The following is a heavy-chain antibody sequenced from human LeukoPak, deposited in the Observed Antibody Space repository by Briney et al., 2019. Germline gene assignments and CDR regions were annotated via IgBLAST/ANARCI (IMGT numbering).Heavy chain of an antibody. V-gene: IGHV4-59*08. Sequence: SETLSLTCTVSGGSISSYYLNWIRRPPGKGLEWIGYIYYSGSTNYNPSLKSRVTISLDTSKNQFSLELSSVTAADTAVYYCARSGSYAAAGDYWGQGTLVTVSS. D-gene: IGHD2-15*01. CDR3: ARSGSYAAAGDY. CDR2: IYYSGST. CDR1: GGSISSYY. J-gene: IGHJ4*02.